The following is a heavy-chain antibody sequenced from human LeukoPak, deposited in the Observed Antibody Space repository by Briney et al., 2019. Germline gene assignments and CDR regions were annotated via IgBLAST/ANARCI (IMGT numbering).Heavy chain of an antibody. Sequence: GGSLRLSCAASGFTFSSYAMHWVRQAPGKGLEWVAVISYDGSNKYYADSVKGRFTISRDNSKNTLYLQMNSLRAEDTAVYYCARGGKQLVDYWGQGTLVTVSS. D-gene: IGHD6-13*01. J-gene: IGHJ4*02. CDR1: GFTFSSYA. V-gene: IGHV3-30-3*01. CDR3: ARGGKQLVDY. CDR2: ISYDGSNK.